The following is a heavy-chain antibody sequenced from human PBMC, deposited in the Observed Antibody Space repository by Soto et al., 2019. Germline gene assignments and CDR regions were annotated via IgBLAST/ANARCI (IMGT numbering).Heavy chain of an antibody. CDR2: INHSGST. V-gene: IGHV4-34*01. CDR1: GGSFSGYY. D-gene: IGHD6-6*01. CDR3: ARGFYWECSSSSPPGPIFDY. J-gene: IGHJ4*02. Sequence: TSETLALTCAVYGGSFSGYYWSWIRQPPGKWLEWIGEINHSGSTNYNPSLKSRVTISVDTSKNQFSLKLSSVTAADTAVYYCARGFYWECSSSSPPGPIFDYWGLGTLVTVSS.